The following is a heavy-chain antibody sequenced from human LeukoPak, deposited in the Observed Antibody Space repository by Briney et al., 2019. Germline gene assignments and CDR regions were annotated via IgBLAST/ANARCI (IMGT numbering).Heavy chain of an antibody. Sequence: ASVKVSCKASGYTFTSYAMNWVRQAPGQGLEWMGWINTNTGNPTYAQGFTGRFVFSLDTSVSTAYLQISSLKAEDTAVYYCARDRRLLRYFDWLVGWFGPWGQGTLVTVSS. CDR3: ARDRRLLRYFDWLVGWFGP. D-gene: IGHD3-9*01. V-gene: IGHV7-4-1*02. CDR2: INTNTGNP. CDR1: GYTFTSYA. J-gene: IGHJ5*02.